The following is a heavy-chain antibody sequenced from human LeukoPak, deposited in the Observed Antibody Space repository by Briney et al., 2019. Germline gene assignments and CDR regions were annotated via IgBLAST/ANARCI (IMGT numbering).Heavy chain of an antibody. CDR1: GFTFSSYG. CDR2: ISYDGSNK. Sequence: GGSLRLSCAASGFTFSSYGMHWVRQAPGEGLEWVAVISYDGSNKYYADSVKGQFTISRDNSKNTLYLQMNSLRAEDTAVYYCAKIPFYDSSGYTFDYWGQGTLVTVSS. CDR3: AKIPFYDSSGYTFDY. V-gene: IGHV3-30*18. J-gene: IGHJ4*02. D-gene: IGHD3-22*01.